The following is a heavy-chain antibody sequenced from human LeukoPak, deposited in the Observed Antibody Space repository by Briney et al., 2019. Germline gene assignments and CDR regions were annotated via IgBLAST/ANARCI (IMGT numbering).Heavy chain of an antibody. V-gene: IGHV4-34*01. J-gene: IGHJ4*02. CDR3: ASKQWLWYYFQD. CDR2: INHSGST. D-gene: IGHD6-19*01. Sequence: SETLSLTCAVYGGSFSGYYWSWIRQPPGNGLEWIGEINHSGSTNYNPSLKSRVTISVDTSKNQFSLKLSSVTAADTAVYYCASKQWLWYYFQDWGQGTLVTVSS. CDR1: GGSFSGYY.